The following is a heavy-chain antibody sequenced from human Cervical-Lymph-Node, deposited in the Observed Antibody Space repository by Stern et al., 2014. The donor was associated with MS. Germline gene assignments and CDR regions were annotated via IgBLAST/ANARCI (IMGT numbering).Heavy chain of an antibody. CDR2: IHPNSGGT. CDR3: ARDNAGHDMDV. V-gene: IGHV1-2*06. J-gene: IGHJ6*02. CDR1: GYTFTDYY. Sequence: QVQLVQSGAEVKKPGASVKVSCKSSGYTFTDYYMHWVRQAPGQGLEWMGRIHPNSGGTNFAQKFQGRVTMTRDTSSGTAYMELSRLRSDDTAVYFCARDNAGHDMDVWGQGTTVTVSS. D-gene: IGHD6-13*01.